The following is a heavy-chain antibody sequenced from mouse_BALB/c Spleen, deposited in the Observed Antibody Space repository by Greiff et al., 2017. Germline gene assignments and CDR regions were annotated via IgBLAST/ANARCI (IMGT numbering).Heavy chain of an antibody. CDR2: IDPENGDT. V-gene: IGHV14-4*02. J-gene: IGHJ2*01. CDR1: GFNIKDYY. CDR3: SIYYLDY. D-gene: IGHD2-1*01. Sequence: EVQLQQSGAELVRSGASVKLSCTASGFNIKDYYMHWVKQRPEQGLEWIGWIDPENGDTEYAPKFQGKATMTADTSSNTAYLQLSSLTSEDTAVYYCSIYYLDYWGQGTTLTVSS.